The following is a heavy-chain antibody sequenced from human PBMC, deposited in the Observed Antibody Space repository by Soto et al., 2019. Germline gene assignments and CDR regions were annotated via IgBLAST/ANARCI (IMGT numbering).Heavy chain of an antibody. J-gene: IGHJ6*02. CDR2: ISNNGVST. CDR1: GFTFNSYA. Sequence: GGSLRLSCSASGFTFNSYAMHWVRQAPGKGLEYVSAISNNGVSTYYADSVKGRFSISRDNSKNTLYLQMSSLRAEDTAVYYCVKVPTGDLYYYGMDVWGQGTTVTVSS. CDR3: VKVPTGDLYYYGMDV. D-gene: IGHD7-27*01. V-gene: IGHV3-64D*06.